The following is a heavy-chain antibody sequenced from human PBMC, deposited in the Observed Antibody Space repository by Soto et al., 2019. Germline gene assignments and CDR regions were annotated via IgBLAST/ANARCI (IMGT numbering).Heavy chain of an antibody. Sequence: QVQLVESGGGVVQPGRSLRLSCAASGFTFRTYGMHWVRQAPGKGLEWLAVISNNGINKYYADSVKGRFTISRDNSRETLGMKLNSLSGEKTAIYYWGKGIWTDVTSSNFYYCSGLDVWGQGTRVPFSS. J-gene: IGHJ6*02. V-gene: IGHV3-30*18. CDR1: GFTFRTYG. D-gene: IGHD6-6*01. CDR2: ISNNGINK. CDR3: GKGIWTDVTSSNFYYCSGLDV.